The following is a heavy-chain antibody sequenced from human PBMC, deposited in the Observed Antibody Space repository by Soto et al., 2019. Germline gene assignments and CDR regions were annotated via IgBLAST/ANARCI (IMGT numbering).Heavy chain of an antibody. Sequence: SETLSLTCTVSGGSISSYYWSWIRQPPGKGLEWIGYIYYSGSTNYNPSLKSRVTISVDTSKNQFSLKLSSVTAADTAVYYCAREILVWSGYQYSLNWFDPWGQGTLDTVSS. J-gene: IGHJ5*02. CDR3: AREILVWSGYQYSLNWFDP. CDR1: GGSISSYY. V-gene: IGHV4-59*01. CDR2: IYYSGST. D-gene: IGHD3-3*01.